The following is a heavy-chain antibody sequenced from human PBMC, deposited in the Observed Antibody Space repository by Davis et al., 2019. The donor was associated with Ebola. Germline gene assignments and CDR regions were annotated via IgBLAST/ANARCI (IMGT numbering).Heavy chain of an antibody. D-gene: IGHD6-19*01. V-gene: IGHV3-73*01. CDR2: IRSKANSYAT. CDR3: TRLPSGQRGFY. CDR1: GFTFSGSA. J-gene: IGHJ4*02. Sequence: PGGSLRLSCAASGFTFSGSAMHWVRQASGKGLEWVGRIRSKANSYATAYAASVKGRFTISRDDSKNTAYLQMNSLKTEDTAVYYCTRLPSGQRGFYWGQGTLVTVSS.